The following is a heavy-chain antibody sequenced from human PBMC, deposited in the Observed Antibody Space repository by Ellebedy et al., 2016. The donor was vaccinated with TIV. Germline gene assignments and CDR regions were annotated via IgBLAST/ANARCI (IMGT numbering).Heavy chain of an antibody. CDR1: GFTFRNYA. CDR2: ISVSGPRT. Sequence: GESLKISCAASGFTFRNYAMNWVRQAPGKVLEWVAGISVSGPRTYYADSVKGRFTISRDNSNNMVYLQMNSLRVEDTGLYYCAKSSATVGPLQHWGQGTLVIVSS. J-gene: IGHJ1*01. CDR3: AKSSATVGPLQH. V-gene: IGHV3-23*01. D-gene: IGHD4-23*01.